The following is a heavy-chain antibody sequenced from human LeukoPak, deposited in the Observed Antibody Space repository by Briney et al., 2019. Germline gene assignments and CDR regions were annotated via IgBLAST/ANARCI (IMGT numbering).Heavy chain of an antibody. D-gene: IGHD2-2*01. CDR2: ISGSGGST. J-gene: IGHJ6*04. CDR1: GFTFSSYA. Sequence: GSLRLSCAASGFTFSSYAMSWVRQAPGKGLEWVSAISGSGGSTYYADSVKGRFTISRDNPKNTLYLQMNSLRAEDTAVYYCAKSDCSSTSCSYYYYYGMDVWGKGTTVTVSS. V-gene: IGHV3-23*01. CDR3: AKSDCSSTSCSYYYYYGMDV.